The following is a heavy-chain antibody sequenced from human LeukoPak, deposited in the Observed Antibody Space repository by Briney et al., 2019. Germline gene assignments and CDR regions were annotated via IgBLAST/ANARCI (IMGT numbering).Heavy chain of an antibody. J-gene: IGHJ4*02. CDR3: ARHSVAAVKLVDY. CDR1: GGSISSSSYY. CDR2: IYYSGST. D-gene: IGHD6-19*01. V-gene: IGHV4-39*01. Sequence: SETLSLTCTVSGGSISSSSYYWGWIRQPPGKGLEWIGSIYYSGSTYYNPSLKSRVTISVDTSKNQFSLKLSSVTAADTAVYYCARHSVAAVKLVDYWGQGTLVTVSS.